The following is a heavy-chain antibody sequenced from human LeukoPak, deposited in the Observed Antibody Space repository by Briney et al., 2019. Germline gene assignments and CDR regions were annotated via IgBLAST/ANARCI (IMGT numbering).Heavy chain of an antibody. J-gene: IGHJ3*02. CDR1: GGTFNVYA. CDR3: ARGSGNYYVDI. V-gene: IGHV1-69*06. Sequence: SVKVSCKAPGGTFNVYAISWVGQAPGHGLGWMGRIKPIFGTTNSAQKFHGIVTINAENFTSPAYMELSSLRSEDTAVYYCARGSGNYYVDIWGQGTMVTVSS. CDR2: IKPIFGTT. D-gene: IGHD1-26*01.